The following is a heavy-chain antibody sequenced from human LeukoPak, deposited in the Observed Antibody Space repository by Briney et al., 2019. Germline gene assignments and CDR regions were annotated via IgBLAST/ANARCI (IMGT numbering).Heavy chain of an antibody. CDR3: AGSSHQRNWFDP. CDR1: GYTFTSDY. V-gene: IGHV1-46*01. D-gene: IGHD1-26*01. Sequence: ASVKVSCKASGYTFTSDYMNWVRQAPGQGLEWMGIVHSSGGVIKYAQEFQDRLTVTWDTSTSTIYMELSSLRSEDTAVYYCAGSSHQRNWFDPWGQGTLVIVSS. CDR2: VHSSGGVI. J-gene: IGHJ5*02.